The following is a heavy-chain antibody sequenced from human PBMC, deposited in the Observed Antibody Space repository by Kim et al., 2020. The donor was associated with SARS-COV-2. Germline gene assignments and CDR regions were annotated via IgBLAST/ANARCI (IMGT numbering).Heavy chain of an antibody. Sequence: SVKVSCKASGGTFSSYAISWVRQAPGQGLEWMGGIIPIFGTANYAQKFQGRVTITADESTSTAYMELSSLRSEDTAVYYCASCVLRLNGWFDPWGQGTLVTVSS. V-gene: IGHV1-69*13. CDR2: IIPIFGTA. CDR1: GGTFSSYA. CDR3: ASCVLRLNGWFDP. D-gene: IGHD4-17*01. J-gene: IGHJ5*02.